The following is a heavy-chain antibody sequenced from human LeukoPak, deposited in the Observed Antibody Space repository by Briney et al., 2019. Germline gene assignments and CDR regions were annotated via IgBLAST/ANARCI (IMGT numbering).Heavy chain of an antibody. D-gene: IGHD3-10*01. CDR3: ARRYFVSGSYYTDY. V-gene: IGHV1-46*01. J-gene: IGHJ4*02. Sequence: ASVKVSCKASGYTFTSYYMHWVRQAPGQGLEWMGIINPTGGSTTYAQKFQGRVTMTRDTSITTAYMELSRLRSDDTAVYYCARRYFVSGSYYTDYWGQGTLVTVSS. CDR1: GYTFTSYY. CDR2: INPTGGST.